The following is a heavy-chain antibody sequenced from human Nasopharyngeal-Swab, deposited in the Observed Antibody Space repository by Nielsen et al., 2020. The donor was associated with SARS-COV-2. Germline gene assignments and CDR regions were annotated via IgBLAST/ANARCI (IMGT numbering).Heavy chain of an antibody. Sequence: SVKLSCKASGYNFVTYDINWVRQAPGQGLEWFGWMNPNSGNTGYAPKFQDRIILNRNTSTTTAYMELSGLRSEDTAVYYCTRRPIKWRYYYMDVWSRGTSVTVSS. CDR3: TRRPIKWRYYYMDV. D-gene: IGHD5-12*01. J-gene: IGHJ6*03. CDR2: MNPNSGNT. V-gene: IGHV1-8*01. CDR1: GYNFVTYD.